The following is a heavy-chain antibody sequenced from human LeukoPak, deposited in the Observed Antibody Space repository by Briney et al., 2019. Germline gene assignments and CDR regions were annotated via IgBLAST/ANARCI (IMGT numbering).Heavy chain of an antibody. CDR3: ARGVKRWLQFTILGFDY. D-gene: IGHD5-24*01. V-gene: IGHV4-39*07. CDR1: GGSISSSSYY. Sequence: SETLSLTCTVSGGSISSSSYYRGWIRQPPGKGLEWIGSIYYSGSTYYNPSLKSRVTISVDTSKNQFSLKLSSVTAADTAVYYCARGVKRWLQFTILGFDYWGQGTLVTVSS. J-gene: IGHJ4*02. CDR2: IYYSGST.